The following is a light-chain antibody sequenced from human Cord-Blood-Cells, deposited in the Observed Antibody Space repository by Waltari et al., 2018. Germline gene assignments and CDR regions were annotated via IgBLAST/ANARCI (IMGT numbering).Light chain of an antibody. V-gene: IGKV1-33*01. CDR2: DAS. CDR1: QDISNY. J-gene: IGKJ4*01. Sequence: DIQMTQSPSSLSASVGDRATITCQASQDISNYLNWYQQKPGKAPKLLIYDASNLETGVPSRFSGSGYGTDFTFTISSLQPEDIATYYCQQYDNLTFGGGTKVEIK. CDR3: QQYDNLT.